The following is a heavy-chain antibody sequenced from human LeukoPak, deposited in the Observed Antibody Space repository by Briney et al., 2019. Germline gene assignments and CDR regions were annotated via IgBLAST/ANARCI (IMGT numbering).Heavy chain of an antibody. CDR3: ASLVVVSTAIGGYWYFDL. Sequence: SETLSLTCTVSGGSISSYYWSWIRQPPGKGLEWIWYIYYSGSTNYNPSLKSRVTISVDTSKNQFSLKLSSVTAADTAVYYCASLVVVSTAIGGYWYFDLWGRGTLVTVSS. CDR2: IYYSGST. D-gene: IGHD2-2*01. CDR1: GGSISSYY. J-gene: IGHJ2*01. V-gene: IGHV4-59*08.